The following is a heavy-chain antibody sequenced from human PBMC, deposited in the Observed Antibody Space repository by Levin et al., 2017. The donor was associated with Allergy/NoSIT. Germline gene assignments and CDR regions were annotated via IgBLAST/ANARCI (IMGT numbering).Heavy chain of an antibody. J-gene: IGHJ1*01. CDR3: AKGLGYCSSTSCYTAVAAWFQH. CDR2: ISGSGGST. CDR1: GFTFSSYA. D-gene: IGHD2-2*02. V-gene: IGHV3-23*01. Sequence: GGSLRLSCAASGFTFSSYAMSWVRQAPGKGLEWVSAISGSGGSTYYADSVKGRFTISRDNSKNTLYLQMNSLRAEDTAVYYCAKGLGYCSSTSCYTAVAAWFQHWGQGTLVTVSS.